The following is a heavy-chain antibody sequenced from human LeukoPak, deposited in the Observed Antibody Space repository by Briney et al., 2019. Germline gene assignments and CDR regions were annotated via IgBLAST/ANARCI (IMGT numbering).Heavy chain of an antibody. CDR2: INQDGSEK. V-gene: IGHV3-7*01. D-gene: IGHD3-10*02. Sequence: GGSLRLSCAASGFTFSSYWMVWVRQAPRKGLEWVANINQDGSEKNYVDSVKGRFTISRDNAKNSLYLQMNSLGAEDTAVYYCAELGITMIGGVWGKGTTVTISS. J-gene: IGHJ6*04. CDR3: AELGITMIGGV. CDR1: GFTFSSYW.